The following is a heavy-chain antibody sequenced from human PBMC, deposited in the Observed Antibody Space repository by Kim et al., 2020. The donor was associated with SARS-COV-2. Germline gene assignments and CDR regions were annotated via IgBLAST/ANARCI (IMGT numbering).Heavy chain of an antibody. V-gene: IGHV3-30*03. CDR1: GFTFSSYG. J-gene: IGHJ4*02. CDR2: ISYDGSNK. CDR3: ASPLPEGSSSWPPVGY. D-gene: IGHD6-13*01. Sequence: GGSLRLSCAASGFTFSSYGMHWVRQAPGKGLEWVAVISYDGSNKYYADSVKGRFTISRDNSKNTLYLQMNSLRAEDTAVYYCASPLPEGSSSWPPVGYWGQGTLVTVSS.